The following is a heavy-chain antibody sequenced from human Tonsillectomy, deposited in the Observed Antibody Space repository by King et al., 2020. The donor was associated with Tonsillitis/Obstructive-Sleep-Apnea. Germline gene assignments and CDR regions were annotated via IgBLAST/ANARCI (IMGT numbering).Heavy chain of an antibody. CDR3: ASSPVSVRSFYFDY. CDR1: GFSVSGNY. V-gene: IGHV3-53*01. Sequence: VQLVESGGGLIQPGGSLRLSCAASGFSVSGNYMSWVRQAPGKEPEWVSGIYSGGSTFYADSVKGRFTISRDNSKNTVYLQMDSLRAEDTAVYYCASSPVSVRSFYFDYWGQGTLVTVS. CDR2: IYSGGST. J-gene: IGHJ4*02. D-gene: IGHD3-16*01.